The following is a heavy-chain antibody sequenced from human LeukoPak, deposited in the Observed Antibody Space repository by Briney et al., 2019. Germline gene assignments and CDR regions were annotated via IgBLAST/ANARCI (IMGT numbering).Heavy chain of an antibody. Sequence: GGSLRLSCEVSGFTFSDYTMTWVRQAPGKGLEWVSYVSTSSSTIYYADSVKGRFTISRDNTKNSLYLQMNSLRAEDTAVYYCAKDATPGNSMWDYFDYWGQGTLVTVSS. V-gene: IGHV3-48*04. CDR3: AKDATPGNSMWDYFDY. D-gene: IGHD1-7*01. CDR1: GFTFSDYT. J-gene: IGHJ4*02. CDR2: VSTSSSTI.